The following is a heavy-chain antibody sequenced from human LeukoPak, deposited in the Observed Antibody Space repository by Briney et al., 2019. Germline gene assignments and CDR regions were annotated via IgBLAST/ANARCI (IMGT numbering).Heavy chain of an antibody. CDR3: TRGLRREQQLLRAFDD. V-gene: IGHV1-8*01. CDR1: AYTFSSYD. CDR2: MNPNSGNT. D-gene: IGHD6-13*01. J-gene: IGHJ4*02. Sequence: ASVKVSCKASAYTFSSYDINWVRQATGQGLEWMGWMNPNSGNTGYAQKFQGRVSMTSNTSISTAYMELSSLRSEDTAVYYCTRGLRREQQLLRAFDDWGQGTLVTVSS.